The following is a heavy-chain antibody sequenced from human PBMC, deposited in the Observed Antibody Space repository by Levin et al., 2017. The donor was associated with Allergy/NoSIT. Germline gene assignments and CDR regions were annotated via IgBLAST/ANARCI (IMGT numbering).Heavy chain of an antibody. J-gene: IGHJ6*02. CDR3: ARDEIGYKFPLQYFYGMDV. CDR1: GGSVSGVNYY. CDR2: INYSGST. Sequence: RSQTLSLTCSVSGGSVSGVNYYWNWIRQPPGKELEWIGYINYSGSTSYNPSLKSRVTISVDASKTHFFLQLTSVTAADTAVYFCARDEIGYKFPLQYFYGMDVWGQGTTVTVSS. V-gene: IGHV4-61*03. D-gene: IGHD5-24*01.